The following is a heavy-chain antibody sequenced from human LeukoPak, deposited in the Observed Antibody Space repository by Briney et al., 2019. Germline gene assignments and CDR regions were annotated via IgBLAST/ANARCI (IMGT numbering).Heavy chain of an antibody. J-gene: IGHJ4*02. V-gene: IGHV1-2*02. Sequence: GASVKVSCMASGYIFTDYYIHWLRQAPGQGLEWMGWINPNSGGTDYAQKFQGRVTITRDTSISTAYMELTRLRSDDPAVYYCARVAGVMVQTYYFDYWGQGTLVTVSS. D-gene: IGHD3-16*01. CDR2: INPNSGGT. CDR3: ARVAGVMVQTYYFDY. CDR1: GYIFTDYY.